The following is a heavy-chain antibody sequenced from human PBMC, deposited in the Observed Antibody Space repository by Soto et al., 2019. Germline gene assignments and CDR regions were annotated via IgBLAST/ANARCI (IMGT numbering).Heavy chain of an antibody. CDR3: ARVLYYYDSSGYHFDY. D-gene: IGHD3-22*01. Sequence: ASVKVSCKASGYTFTSYGISWVRQAPGQGPEWMGWISAYNGNTNYAQKLQGRVTMTTDTSTSTAYMELRSLRSDDTAVYYCARVLYYYDSSGYHFDYWGQGTLVTVSS. J-gene: IGHJ4*02. CDR2: ISAYNGNT. CDR1: GYTFTSYG. V-gene: IGHV1-18*01.